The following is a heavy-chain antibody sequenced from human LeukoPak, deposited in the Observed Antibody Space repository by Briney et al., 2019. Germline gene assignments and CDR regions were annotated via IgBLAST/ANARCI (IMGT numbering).Heavy chain of an antibody. CDR1: GFTFSSYW. Sequence: GGSLRLSCAASGFTFSSYWMNWARQAPGKGLEWVASINHNGNVNYYVDSVKGRFTISRDNAKNSLYLQMSNLRAEDTAVYFCAMGGGLDVWGQGATVTVSS. J-gene: IGHJ6*02. V-gene: IGHV3-7*03. CDR3: AMGGGLDV. D-gene: IGHD3-16*01. CDR2: INHNGNVN.